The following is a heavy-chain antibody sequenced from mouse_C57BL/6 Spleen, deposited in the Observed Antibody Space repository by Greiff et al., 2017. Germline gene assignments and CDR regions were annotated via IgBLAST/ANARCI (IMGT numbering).Heavy chain of an antibody. V-gene: IGHV1-62-2*01. CDR2: FYTGSGSI. CDR1: GYTFPEST. J-gene: IGHJ1*03. Sequence: VQLQQPGAELVKPGASVKLSCKASGYTFPESTIHWVKQRSGQGLEWIGWFYTGSGSIKYNEKFKDKATLTADKSSSTVYMELSRLTSDDSAVYFCAEGNWDGYFDVWGTGTTVTVSS. D-gene: IGHD4-1*01. CDR3: AEGNWDGYFDV.